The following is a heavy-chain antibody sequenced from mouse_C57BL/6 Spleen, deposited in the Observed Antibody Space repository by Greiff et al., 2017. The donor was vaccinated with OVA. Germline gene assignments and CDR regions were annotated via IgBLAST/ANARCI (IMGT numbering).Heavy chain of an antibody. CDR2: ISSGSSTI. CDR1: GFTFSDYG. Sequence: EVHLVESGGGLVKPGGSLKLSCAASGFTFSDYGMHWVRQAPEKGLEWVAYISSGSSTIYYADTVKGRFTISRDNAKNTLFLQMTSLRSEDTAMYYCARLTGGYFDYWGQGTTLTVSS. CDR3: ARLTGGYFDY. D-gene: IGHD4-1*01. V-gene: IGHV5-17*01. J-gene: IGHJ2*01.